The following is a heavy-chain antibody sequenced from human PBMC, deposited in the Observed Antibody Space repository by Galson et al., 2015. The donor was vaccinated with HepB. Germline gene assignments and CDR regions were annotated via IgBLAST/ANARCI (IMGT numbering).Heavy chain of an antibody. CDR2: ISSNGGST. J-gene: IGHJ4*02. V-gene: IGHV3-64D*06. Sequence: SLRLSCAASGFTFSSYAMHWVRQAPGKGLEYVSAISSNGGSTYYADSVKGRFTISRDNSKNTLYLQMSSLRAEDTAVYYCVKVWSGRFLEWLTPLDYWGQGTLVTVSS. CDR3: VKVWSGRFLEWLTPLDY. CDR1: GFTFSSYA. D-gene: IGHD3-3*01.